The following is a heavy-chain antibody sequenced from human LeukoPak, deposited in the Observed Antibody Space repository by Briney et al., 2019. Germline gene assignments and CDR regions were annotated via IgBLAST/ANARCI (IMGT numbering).Heavy chain of an antibody. J-gene: IGHJ4*02. Sequence: SETLSLTCAVYGGSFSGYYWSWIRQPPGKGLEWIGEINHSGSTNYNPSLKSRVTISVDTSKNQFSLKLSSVTAADTAVYYCARRGSNDFWSGYIDYWGQGTLVTVSS. CDR3: ARRGSNDFWSGYIDY. CDR1: GGSFSGYY. D-gene: IGHD3-3*01. V-gene: IGHV4-34*01. CDR2: INHSGST.